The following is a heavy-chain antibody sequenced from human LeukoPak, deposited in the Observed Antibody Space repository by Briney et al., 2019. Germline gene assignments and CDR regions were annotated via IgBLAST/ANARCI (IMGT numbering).Heavy chain of an antibody. CDR3: AGDSQHLNFDY. V-gene: IGHV3-7*04. D-gene: IGHD3-3*02. Sequence: PGGSLRLSCAASGFTFSNYWMNWVRQAPGKGLEWVANIKEDGSEKFYVDSVKGRFIISRDNAKNSLYLQMNSLRAEDTAVYYCAGDSQHLNFDYWGQGTLVTVSS. CDR2: IKEDGSEK. J-gene: IGHJ4*02. CDR1: GFTFSNYW.